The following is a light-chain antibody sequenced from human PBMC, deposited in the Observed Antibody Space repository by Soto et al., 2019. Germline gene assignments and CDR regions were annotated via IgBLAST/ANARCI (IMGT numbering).Light chain of an antibody. CDR3: QSYDSTLSGWV. J-gene: IGLJ3*02. V-gene: IGLV1-40*01. CDR1: SSNIGAGYD. Sequence: QSVLTQPPSVSGAPVQRVTISCTGSSSNIGAGYDVHWYQQLPGTAPKFLIYTYSNRPSGVPDRFSGSKSGTSASLAITGLQAEDEADYYCQSYDSTLSGWVFGGGTKLTVL. CDR2: TYS.